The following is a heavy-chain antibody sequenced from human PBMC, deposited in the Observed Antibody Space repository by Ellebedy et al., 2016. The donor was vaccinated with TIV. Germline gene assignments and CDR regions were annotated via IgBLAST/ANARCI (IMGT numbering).Heavy chain of an antibody. V-gene: IGHV3-9*01. D-gene: IGHD3-22*01. J-gene: IGHJ4*02. CDR3: AKDKTYYYDSSGSQTYDY. CDR1: GFTFDDYA. Sequence: SLKISXAASGFTFDDYAMHWVRQAPGKGLEWVSGISWNSGSIGYADSVKGRFTISRDNAKNSLYLQMNSLRAEDTALYYCAKDKTYYYDSSGSQTYDYWGQGTLVTVSS. CDR2: ISWNSGSI.